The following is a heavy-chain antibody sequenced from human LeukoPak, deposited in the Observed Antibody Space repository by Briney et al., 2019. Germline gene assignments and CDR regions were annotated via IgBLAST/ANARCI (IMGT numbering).Heavy chain of an antibody. CDR1: GFTFSSYA. CDR3: ARDPGRTGFDY. CDR2: ISGSGGST. D-gene: IGHD1/OR15-1a*01. J-gene: IGHJ4*02. Sequence: GGSLRLSCAASGFTFSSYAMSWVRQAPGKGLEWVSGISGSGGSTYYADSVKGRFTISRDNAKNSLYLRMTSLRAEDTAVYYCARDPGRTGFDYWGQGTLVTVSS. V-gene: IGHV3-23*01.